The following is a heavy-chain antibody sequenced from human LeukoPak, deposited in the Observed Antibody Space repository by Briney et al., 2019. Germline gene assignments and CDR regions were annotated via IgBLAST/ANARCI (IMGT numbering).Heavy chain of an antibody. V-gene: IGHV3-7*01. D-gene: IGHD3-22*01. CDR2: INRDGSEI. CDR3: GRKGFEVVVDY. CDR1: EFSFSRYW. Sequence: GGSPTLSCAASEFSFSRYWMSWARQAPGKGLEWVANINRDGSEIYYVDSVRGRFTISRDNTRNSLYLQMDSLRGEDTAVYFCGRKGFEVVVDYWGQGTLVTVSS. J-gene: IGHJ4*02.